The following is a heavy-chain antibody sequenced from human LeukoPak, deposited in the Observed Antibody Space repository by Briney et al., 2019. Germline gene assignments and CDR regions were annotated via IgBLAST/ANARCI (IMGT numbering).Heavy chain of an antibody. V-gene: IGHV3-74*01. CDR2: INADGSAT. Sequence: PGGSLRLSCAASGFTFSDYWMHWVRQAPGKGLVWVSRINADGSATSYADSVKGRFTISRDDAKNTLYLQMNSLRAEDTAVYYCVRGGESTWSWGQGTLVTVSS. D-gene: IGHD2-15*01. CDR3: VRGGESTWS. CDR1: GFTFSDYW. J-gene: IGHJ5*02.